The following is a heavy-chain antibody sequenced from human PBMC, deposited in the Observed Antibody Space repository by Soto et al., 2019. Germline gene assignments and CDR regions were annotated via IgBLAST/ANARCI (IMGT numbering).Heavy chain of an antibody. CDR1: GFSFSTLW. J-gene: IGHJ4*02. CDR3: VTAGYYYGL. D-gene: IGHD5-18*01. V-gene: IGHV3-7*01. Sequence: EVQLVDSGGGLVQPGGSLRLSCAASGFSFSTLWMSWVRQAPGKGLEWVANIKPDGSDKYYVDSVKGRFTISRDNAKNSLYMKMNSLRAEDTAVYYCVTAGYYYGLWGQGTLVTVSS. CDR2: IKPDGSDK.